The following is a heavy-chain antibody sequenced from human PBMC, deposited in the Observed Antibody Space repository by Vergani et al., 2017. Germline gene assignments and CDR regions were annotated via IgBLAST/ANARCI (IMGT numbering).Heavy chain of an antibody. V-gene: IGHV4-38-2*01. Sequence: QVQLQESGPGLVKPSETLSLTCAVPGYSISSGYYWGWIRQPPGKGLEWLGSIYHSGSTYYNPSLKSRVTISVDTTKNQFSLKLSSVTAADTAVYYCASRDDILTGYYHYWGQGTLVTVSS. CDR2: IYHSGST. CDR1: GYSISSGYY. CDR3: ASRDDILTGYYHY. J-gene: IGHJ4*02. D-gene: IGHD3-9*01.